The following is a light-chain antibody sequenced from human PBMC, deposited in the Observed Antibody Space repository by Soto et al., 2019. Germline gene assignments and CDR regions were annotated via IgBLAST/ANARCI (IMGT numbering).Light chain of an antibody. V-gene: IGKV1-39*01. J-gene: IGKJ1*01. CDR1: QGSSND. Sequence: DIVKTESPCSLSASVGDRATITSQASQGSSNDLNWYQQKPGIAPSLLIYSASTLQSGVPSRFSGSGSGTDFTLTISSLQPEDFATYYCQQSFSSRCTFGQGTKVDIK. CDR3: QQSFSSRCT. CDR2: SAS.